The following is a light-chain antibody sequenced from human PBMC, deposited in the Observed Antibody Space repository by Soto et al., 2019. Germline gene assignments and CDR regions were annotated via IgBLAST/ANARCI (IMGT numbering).Light chain of an antibody. V-gene: IGLV1-44*01. CDR3: AAWDASLNGVI. Sequence: QSVLTQPPSASGTPGQRVTISCSGSSSNIGTYTENWHQQVPGTAPKLLIYSNNQRPSGVPDRFSGSKSVSSASLAISGLQSEDEADYYCAAWDASLNGVIFGGGTQLTVL. CDR2: SNN. J-gene: IGLJ2*01. CDR1: SSNIGTYT.